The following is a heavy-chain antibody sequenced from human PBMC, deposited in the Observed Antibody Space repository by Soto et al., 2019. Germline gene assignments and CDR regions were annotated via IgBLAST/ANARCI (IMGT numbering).Heavy chain of an antibody. CDR3: ARVGPSREVPYPFEY. J-gene: IGHJ4*02. V-gene: IGHV1-18*01. Sequence: QVDLVQSGPEVRKPGASVNVSCRALGYTFSTYVFTGLGQPPAQGWRGRGGISVYNHYTNYAQKFQGRGTMPTDTSTNTAYMELRSLRSGDTAMYFCARVGPSREVPYPFEYWGQGTLVTVSS. CDR1: GYTFSTYV. D-gene: IGHD3-16*02. CDR2: ISVYNHYT.